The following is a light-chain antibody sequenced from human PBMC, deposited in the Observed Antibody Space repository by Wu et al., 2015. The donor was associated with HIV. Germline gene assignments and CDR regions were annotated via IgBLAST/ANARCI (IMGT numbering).Light chain of an antibody. J-gene: IGKJ2*01. CDR2: GAS. CDR1: QSVSINY. Sequence: GERATLSCRASQSVSINYLAWYQQKPGQAPRLLIYGASIRATGIPDRFSGSGSETDFTLTISSLEPEDFAVYYCQQRSNWPYTFGQGTKVEIK. V-gene: IGKV3D-20*02. CDR3: QQRSNWPYT.